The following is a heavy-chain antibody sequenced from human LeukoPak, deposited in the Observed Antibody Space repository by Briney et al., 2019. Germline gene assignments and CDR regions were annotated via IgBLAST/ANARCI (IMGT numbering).Heavy chain of an antibody. CDR2: IRNDGSNK. CDR1: GFTFSCYG. D-gene: IGHD6-13*01. V-gene: IGHV3-30*02. Sequence: GSLRLSCAASGFTFSCYGMHWVRQAPGKGLEWVAFIRNDGSNKYYADSVKGRFTISRDNSKNTLYLQMNSLRAEDTAVYYCAKDLTGSSWTFDYWGQATLVTVSS. CDR3: AKDLTGSSWTFDY. J-gene: IGHJ4*02.